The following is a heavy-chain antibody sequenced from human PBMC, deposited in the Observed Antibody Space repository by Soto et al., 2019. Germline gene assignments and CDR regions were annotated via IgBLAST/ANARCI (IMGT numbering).Heavy chain of an antibody. V-gene: IGHV1-18*01. CDR2: ISPYNDQT. D-gene: IGHD3-16*01. Sequence: QVQLVQSASEGMKPGASVKVSCKASGYTFLRYGITWVRQAPGQRLEWMGWISPYNDQTIYAQKLQGRVTMTAETSTRTVYMQLRSLKSDDTAVYYCARGGYYDNVWGKLSHYGLDVWGQGTSVTVSS. CDR1: GYTFLRYG. J-gene: IGHJ6*02. CDR3: ARGGYYDNVWGKLSHYGLDV.